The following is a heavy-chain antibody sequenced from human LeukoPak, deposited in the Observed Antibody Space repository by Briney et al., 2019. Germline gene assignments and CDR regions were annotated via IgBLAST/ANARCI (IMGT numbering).Heavy chain of an antibody. Sequence: PGGSLRLSCAASGFTFSNFSMHWVRQSAGKGLEWVASISYNSNYIYTANSIRGRFTISRDKAKDSLYLQMTSLRPEDTAVFYCVRCPFGSASPYHFDFWGQGALVTVSS. V-gene: IGHV3-21*01. J-gene: IGHJ4*02. CDR1: GFTFSNFS. D-gene: IGHD3-10*01. CDR2: ISYNSNYI. CDR3: VRCPFGSASPYHFDF.